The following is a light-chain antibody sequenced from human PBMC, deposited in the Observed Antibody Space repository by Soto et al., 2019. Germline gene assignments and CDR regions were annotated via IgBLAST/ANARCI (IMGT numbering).Light chain of an antibody. CDR1: QSLSSSF. Sequence: EIVLTQSPGTLSLSPGERATLSCRASQSLSSSFLAWYQHKPGQAPRLLIYGASSRATGIPDRFSGSGSGTDFTLSISRLEPEDFAVYYRQQYGNSPPTFGGGTKVEIK. V-gene: IGKV3-20*01. J-gene: IGKJ4*01. CDR3: QQYGNSPPT. CDR2: GAS.